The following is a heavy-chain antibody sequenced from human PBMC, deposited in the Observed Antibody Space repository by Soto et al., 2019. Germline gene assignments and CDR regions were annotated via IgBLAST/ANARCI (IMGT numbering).Heavy chain of an antibody. D-gene: IGHD3-16*01. Sequence: QVHLVQSGAEVKRPGASVKVSCTASGYTFTNLGISWVRQAPGQGLEWMGWISAYNGNTNYAQKFQGRVTMTTDTATSTAYMELRSLRSSDTAVYYFARGGTPINYGGEGTLVAVS. CDR1: GYTFTNLG. CDR3: ARGGTPINY. V-gene: IGHV1-18*01. CDR2: ISAYNGNT. J-gene: IGHJ4*02.